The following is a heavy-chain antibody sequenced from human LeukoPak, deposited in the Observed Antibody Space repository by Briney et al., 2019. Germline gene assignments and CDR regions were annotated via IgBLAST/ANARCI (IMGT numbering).Heavy chain of an antibody. CDR2: ISRNSDYI. CDR3: ARGRSTREFDY. V-gene: IGHV3-21*01. CDR1: GFTFSSYN. Sequence: GGSERLSCAASGFTFSSYNMNWVRQAPGKGLEWVSSISRNSDYIYYADSVRGRFTISRDNAKNSLYLQMSSLRVEDTAVYYCARGRSTREFDYWGQGSLVTVSS. D-gene: IGHD1-26*01. J-gene: IGHJ4*02.